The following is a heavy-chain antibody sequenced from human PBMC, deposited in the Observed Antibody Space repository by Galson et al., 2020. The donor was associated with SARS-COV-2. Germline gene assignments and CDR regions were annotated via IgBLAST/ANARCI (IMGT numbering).Heavy chain of an antibody. CDR2: IYHSGST. Sequence: ASETLSLTCAVSGGSISSGGYSWSWIRQPPGKGLEWIGYIYHSGSTYYNPSLKSRVTISVDRSKNQFSLKLSSVTAADTAVYYCARDSYYYDSSGYPYYYGMDVWGQGTTVTVSS. D-gene: IGHD3-22*01. CDR3: ARDSYYYDSSGYPYYYGMDV. V-gene: IGHV4-30-2*01. CDR1: GGSISSGGYS. J-gene: IGHJ6*02.